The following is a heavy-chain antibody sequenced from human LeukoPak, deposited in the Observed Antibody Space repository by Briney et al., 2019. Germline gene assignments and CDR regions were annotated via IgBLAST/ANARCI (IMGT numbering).Heavy chain of an antibody. CDR3: AKDVRHCSGGSCSSYFDY. V-gene: IGHV3-9*01. CDR1: GFTFDDYA. Sequence: GRSLRLSCAASGFTFDDYAMHWVRQAPGKGLEWVSGISWNSGSIGYADSVEGRFTISRDNAKNSLYLQMNSLRAEDTALCYCAKDVRHCSGGSCSSYFDYWGQGTLVTVSS. CDR2: ISWNSGSI. J-gene: IGHJ4*02. D-gene: IGHD2-15*01.